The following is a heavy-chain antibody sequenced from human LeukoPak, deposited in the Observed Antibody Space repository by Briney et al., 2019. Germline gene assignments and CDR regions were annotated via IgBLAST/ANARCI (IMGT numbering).Heavy chain of an antibody. J-gene: IGHJ4*02. Sequence: SCSCGITYYADSVKGRFTISIANSKNTLYLQMNSLSAEDTAVYYCAKDHVLAPWTPFDYWGQGTLVTVSS. CDR2: SCSCGIT. D-gene: IGHD3-10*02. V-gene: IGHV3-23*01. CDR3: AKDHVLAPWTPFDY.